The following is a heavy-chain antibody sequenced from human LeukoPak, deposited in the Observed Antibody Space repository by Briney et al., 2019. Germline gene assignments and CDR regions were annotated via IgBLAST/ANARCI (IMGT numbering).Heavy chain of an antibody. V-gene: IGHV3-74*01. Sequence: PGGSLRLSCAASGFTFSSYWMNWVRQAPGKGLVWVSRIASDGSSTTYADSVKGRFSISRDNAKNTLYLQMNSLQTEDTAVYYCATDFYDSTWGQGTLVTVSS. J-gene: IGHJ5*02. CDR2: IASDGSST. CDR1: GFTFSSYW. CDR3: ATDFYDST. D-gene: IGHD3-22*01.